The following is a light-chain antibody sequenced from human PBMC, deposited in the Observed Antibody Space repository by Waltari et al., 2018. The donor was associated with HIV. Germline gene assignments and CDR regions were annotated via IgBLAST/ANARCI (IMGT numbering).Light chain of an antibody. CDR2: DAS. CDR3: QQRVDWPLT. Sequence: EIVLTQSPATLPLSPGERANLSCRASQSVGSYLGWYQQRPGQAPRLLIYDASNGATGIPDRFSGSGSGTDFTLTITSLEPEDFAVYYCQQRVDWPLTFGGGTKVEI. V-gene: IGKV3-11*01. CDR1: QSVGSY. J-gene: IGKJ4*01.